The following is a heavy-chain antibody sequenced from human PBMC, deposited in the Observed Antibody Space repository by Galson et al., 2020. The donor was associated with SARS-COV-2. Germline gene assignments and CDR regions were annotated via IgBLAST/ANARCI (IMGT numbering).Heavy chain of an antibody. CDR3: ARDKDPTYGGVIVINYFDY. J-gene: IGHJ4*02. CDR2: ITNTGTHK. Sequence: TGGSLRLSCAASGFTFCSYSMNWVRQAPGKGLEWVSSITNTGTHKYYADSVKGRFTISRDNAKNSLYLQMNSLRAEDTAVYYCARDKDPTYGGVIVINYFDYWGQGTLVTVSS. V-gene: IGHV3-21*01. D-gene: IGHD3-16*02. CDR1: GFTFCSYS.